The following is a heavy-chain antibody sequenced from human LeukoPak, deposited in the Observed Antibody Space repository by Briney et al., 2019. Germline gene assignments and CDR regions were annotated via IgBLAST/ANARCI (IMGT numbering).Heavy chain of an antibody. CDR1: GFTVSSNY. D-gene: IGHD3-22*01. CDR3: ARSPKYRRRIVETWWFDP. Sequence: PGGSLRLSCAASGFTVSSNYMTWVRQAPGKGLEWVSVIYSDGRTYYADSVKGRFTISRDNSKNTLYLQMNSLRAEDTATYYCARSPKYRRRIVETWWFDPWGQGTLVTVSS. CDR2: IYSDGRT. J-gene: IGHJ5*02. V-gene: IGHV3-53*01.